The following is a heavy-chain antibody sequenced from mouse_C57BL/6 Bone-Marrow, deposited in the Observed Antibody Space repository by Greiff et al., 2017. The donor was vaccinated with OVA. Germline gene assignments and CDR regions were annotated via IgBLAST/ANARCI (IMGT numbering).Heavy chain of an antibody. CDR1: GYTFTDYE. D-gene: IGHD1-1*01. Sequence: QVQLQQSGAELVRPGASVTLSCKASGYTFTDYEMHWVKQTPVHGLEWIGAIDPENGGTAYNQKFKGKAILTAYKSSSTDYMELRILTSEDSAVYYCTRLLRRNFDVWGTGTTVTVSS. V-gene: IGHV1-15*01. CDR3: TRLLRRNFDV. J-gene: IGHJ1*03. CDR2: IDPENGGT.